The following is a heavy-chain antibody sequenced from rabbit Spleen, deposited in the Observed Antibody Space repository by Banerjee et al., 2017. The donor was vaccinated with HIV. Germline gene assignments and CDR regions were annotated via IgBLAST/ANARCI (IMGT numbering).Heavy chain of an antibody. CDR2: IYAGSSGTT. Sequence: QEQVEESGGDLVKPEGSLTLTCTASGFSFSSAYDMCWVRQAPGKGLEWIACIYAGSSGTTYYASWAKGRFTISKTSSTTVTLQMTSLTVADTATYFCARYPGNTSGYLNGGIELWGQGTLVTV. D-gene: IGHD7-1*01. CDR3: ARYPGNTSGYLNGGIEL. CDR1: GFSFSSAYD. J-gene: IGHJ3*01. V-gene: IGHV1S45*01.